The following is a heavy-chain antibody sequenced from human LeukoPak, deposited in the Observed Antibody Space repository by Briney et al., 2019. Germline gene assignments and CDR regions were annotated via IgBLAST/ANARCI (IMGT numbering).Heavy chain of an antibody. J-gene: IGHJ4*02. CDR3: ARAAHYCSGGSCSDY. Sequence: PGGSLRLSCAASGFTFSDHYMSWIRQAPGKGLEWVSYISSSSSYTNYADSVKGRFTISRDNAENSLYLQMNSLRAEDTAVYYCARAAHYCSGGSCSDYWGQGTLVTVSS. V-gene: IGHV3-11*05. CDR2: ISSSSSYT. CDR1: GFTFSDHY. D-gene: IGHD2-15*01.